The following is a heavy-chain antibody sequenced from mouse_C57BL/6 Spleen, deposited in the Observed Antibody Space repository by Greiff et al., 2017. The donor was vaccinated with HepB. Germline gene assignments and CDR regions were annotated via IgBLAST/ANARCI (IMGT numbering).Heavy chain of an antibody. J-gene: IGHJ4*01. V-gene: IGHV1-53*01. CDR3: AREFLDYYGSSYAMDY. Sequence: QVQLQQPGTELVKPGASVKLSCKASGYTFTSYWMHWVKQRPGQGLEWIGNINPSNGGTNYNEKFKSKATLTVDKSSSTAYMQLSSLTSEDSAVYYCAREFLDYYGSSYAMDYWGQGTSVTVSS. D-gene: IGHD1-1*01. CDR2: INPSNGGT. CDR1: GYTFTSYW.